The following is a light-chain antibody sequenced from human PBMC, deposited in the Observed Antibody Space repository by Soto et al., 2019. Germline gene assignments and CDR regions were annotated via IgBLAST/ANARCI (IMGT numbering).Light chain of an antibody. V-gene: IGKV3-11*01. J-gene: IGKJ5*01. CDR3: QQRSNWHLT. Sequence: EIVMTQSPATLSVSPGERATLSCRASQSVSSDLAWYQQTPGQARRLLIYDASNRATGIPARFSGSGSGTDFTLTISSLEPEAFAVYYCQQRSNWHLTFGQGTR. CDR1: QSVSSD. CDR2: DAS.